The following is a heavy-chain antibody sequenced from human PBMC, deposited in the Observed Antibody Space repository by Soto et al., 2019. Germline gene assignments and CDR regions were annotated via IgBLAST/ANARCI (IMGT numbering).Heavy chain of an antibody. D-gene: IGHD4-17*01. V-gene: IGHV3-21*01. J-gene: IGHJ4*02. CDR1: GFTFSSCS. CDR3: ARADGNYVPIDY. CDR2: ISSSSSYI. Sequence: PGGSLRLSCAASGFTFSSCSMNWVRQAPGKGLEWVSSISSSSSYIYYADSVKGRFTISRDNAKNSLYLQMNSLRAEDTAVYYCARADGNYVPIDYWGQGTLVTVSS.